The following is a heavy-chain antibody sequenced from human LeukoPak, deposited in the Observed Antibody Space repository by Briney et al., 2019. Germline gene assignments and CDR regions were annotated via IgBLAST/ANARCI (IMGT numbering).Heavy chain of an antibody. CDR1: GFTFSSYW. V-gene: IGHV3-74*01. CDR3: ARPHSGSARGVFDI. CDR2: INSDGSST. Sequence: GGSLRLSCAASGFTFSSYWMHWVRQAPGKGLVWVSRINSDGSSTSYADSVKGRFTISRDNAKNSLYLQMNSLRAEDTAVYYCARPHSGSARGVFDIWGQGTMVTVSS. J-gene: IGHJ3*02. D-gene: IGHD1-26*01.